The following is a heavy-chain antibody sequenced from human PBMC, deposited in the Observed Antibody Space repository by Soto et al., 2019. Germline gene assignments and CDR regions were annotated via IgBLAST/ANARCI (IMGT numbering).Heavy chain of an antibody. J-gene: IGHJ4*02. CDR2: ISYDGSNK. CDR1: GFTFSSYG. D-gene: IGHD2-2*01. Sequence: QVQLVESGGGVVQPGRSLRLSCAASGFTFSSYGMHWVRQAPGKGLEWVAVISYDGSNKYYADSVKGRFTISRDNSKNTLYLQMNSLRAEDTAVYYCAKDGDIVLVPAAPYYWGQGTLVTVSS. V-gene: IGHV3-30*18. CDR3: AKDGDIVLVPAAPYY.